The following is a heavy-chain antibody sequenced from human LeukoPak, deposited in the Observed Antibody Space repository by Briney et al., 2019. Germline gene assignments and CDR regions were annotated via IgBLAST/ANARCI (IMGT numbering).Heavy chain of an antibody. J-gene: IGHJ4*02. V-gene: IGHV4-31*03. D-gene: IGHD1-26*01. CDR1: GGSISSGDYY. CDR3: ARLFHPALSGNYPFDY. Sequence: SETLSLTCTVSGGSISSGDYYWSWIRQHPGKGLEWIGYIYYSGDTYYNPSLRSRVTISVDTSKNQFSLKLNSVTAADTAMYYCARLFHPALSGNYPFDYWGQGTLVTVSS. CDR2: IYYSGDT.